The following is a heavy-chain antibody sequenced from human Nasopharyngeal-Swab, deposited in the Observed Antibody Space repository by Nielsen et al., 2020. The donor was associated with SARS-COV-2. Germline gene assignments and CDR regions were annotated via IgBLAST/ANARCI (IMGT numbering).Heavy chain of an antibody. J-gene: IGHJ5*02. D-gene: IGHD6-13*01. V-gene: IGHV3-23*01. CDR3: ARPLSRDSTWTTEANWFDP. CDR1: GFTFSSYS. CDR2: ITCNGDTT. Sequence: GGSLRLSCAASGFTFSSYSMSWLRQAPGTGLEWVSTITCNGDTTYYADSVKGRFTISRDNSENTVYLQMNSLRAEDTALYHCARPLSRDSTWTTEANWFDPWGQGTLVTVSS.